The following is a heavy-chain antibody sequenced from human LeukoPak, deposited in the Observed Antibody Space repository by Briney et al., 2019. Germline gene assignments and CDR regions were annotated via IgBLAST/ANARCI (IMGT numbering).Heavy chain of an antibody. J-gene: IGHJ6*02. D-gene: IGHD6-6*01. CDR1: GGTFSSYG. CDR2: IIPIFGTA. V-gene: IGHV1-69*01. Sequence: GSSVKVSCKASGGTFSSYGISWMRQAPGQGLEWMGGIIPIFGTANYAQKFQGRVTITADESTSTAYMELSSLRSEDTAVYYCARLDEYSSSSRYYGMDVWGQGTTVTVSS. CDR3: ARLDEYSSSSRYYGMDV.